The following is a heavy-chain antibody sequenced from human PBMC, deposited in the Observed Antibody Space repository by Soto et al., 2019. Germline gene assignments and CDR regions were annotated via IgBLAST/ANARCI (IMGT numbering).Heavy chain of an antibody. J-gene: IGHJ6*02. D-gene: IGHD6-19*01. CDR3: AHSDLGSWRADSGSTNKYYYYYGMDV. CDR2: MYWNDDE. CDR1: GFSLSTSGVG. V-gene: IGHV2-5*01. Sequence: SGPTLVHPTQTLTLTCTFSGFSLSTSGVGVGWIRQPPGKALEWLALMYWNDDERYTPSLKSRLTITKDTSKKQVVLTMTNMDPVDTATYYCAHSDLGSWRADSGSTNKYYYYYGMDVWGQGTTVTVSS.